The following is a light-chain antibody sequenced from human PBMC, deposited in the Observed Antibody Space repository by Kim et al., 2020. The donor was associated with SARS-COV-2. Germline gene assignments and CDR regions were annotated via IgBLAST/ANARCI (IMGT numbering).Light chain of an antibody. Sequence: ASGGDRVTITCRASQGINSWLVWYQQKPGKAPKLLIYAASRLQSGVPSRFSGSGSGTDFTLTISSLQPEDFATYYCQQANSFPLTFGGGTKVDIK. CDR3: QQANSFPLT. CDR2: AAS. V-gene: IGKV1-12*01. CDR1: QGINSW. J-gene: IGKJ4*01.